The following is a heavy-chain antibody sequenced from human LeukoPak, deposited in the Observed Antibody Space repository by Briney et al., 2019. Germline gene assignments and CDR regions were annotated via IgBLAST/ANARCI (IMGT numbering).Heavy chain of an antibody. D-gene: IGHD1-14*01. J-gene: IGHJ3*02. CDR2: ITSGGGSI. Sequence: GGSLRLSCAASGFTFAGYAVSWVRQAPGKGLEWVSAITSGGGSIYYADYVKGRFTISRDNPKNTLYLQMNSLGTEDTAVYYCARRISGGAFDIWGQGTMVTVSS. V-gene: IGHV3-23*01. CDR1: GFTFAGYA. CDR3: ARRISGGAFDI.